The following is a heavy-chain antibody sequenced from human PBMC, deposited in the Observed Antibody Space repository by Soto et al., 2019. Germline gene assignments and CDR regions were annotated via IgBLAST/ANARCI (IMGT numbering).Heavy chain of an antibody. CDR1: GYIFTNHG. J-gene: IGHJ6*02. D-gene: IGHD2-15*01. CDR2: MSAYDGQT. Sequence: QVELVQAGGEVKKPGASVKVSCKASGYIFTNHGITWVRQAPGQGLEWLGWMSAYDGQTHYGQKVQDRVARPTDASPSTAVLGLRSLPSDDTAVYFCARLGLRAVDYHYGVDVWGQGTTVTVSS. V-gene: IGHV1-18*01. CDR3: ARLGLRAVDYHYGVDV.